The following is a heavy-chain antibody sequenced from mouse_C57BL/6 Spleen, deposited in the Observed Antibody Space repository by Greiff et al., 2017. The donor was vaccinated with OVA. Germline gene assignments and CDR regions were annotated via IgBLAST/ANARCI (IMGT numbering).Heavy chain of an antibody. CDR3: ARGYHYYGSSYGYFDV. CDR2: ISDGGSYT. V-gene: IGHV5-4*03. J-gene: IGHJ1*03. CDR1: GFTFSSYA. Sequence: EVKLMESGGGLVKPGGSLKLSCAASGFTFSSYAMSWVRQTPEKRLEWVATISDGGSYTYYPDNVKGRFTISRDNAKNNLYLQMSHLKSEDTAMYYCARGYHYYGSSYGYFDVWGTGTTVTVSS. D-gene: IGHD1-1*01.